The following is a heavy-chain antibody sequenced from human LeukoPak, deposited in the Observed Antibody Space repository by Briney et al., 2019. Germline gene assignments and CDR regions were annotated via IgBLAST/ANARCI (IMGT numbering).Heavy chain of an antibody. J-gene: IGHJ4*02. CDR3: ARDRGGSSFDY. CDR1: GFTFSSYW. CDR2: INTDGSTT. V-gene: IGHV3-74*01. Sequence: GGSLRLSCAASGFTFSSYWMHWVRQAPGKGLVWVSRINTDGSTTNYADSVKGRFTISRDNAKNTLYPQMNGLRAEDTAVYYCARDRGGSSFDYWGQGTLVTVSS. D-gene: IGHD3-16*01.